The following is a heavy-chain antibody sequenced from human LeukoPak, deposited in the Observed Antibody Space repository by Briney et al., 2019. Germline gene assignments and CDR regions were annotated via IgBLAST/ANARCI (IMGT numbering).Heavy chain of an antibody. V-gene: IGHV3-23*01. CDR1: GFTFSSYG. CDR3: AKDSHDSMVRGAIITPAFDY. Sequence: GGSLRLSCAASGFTFSSYGMHWVRQAPGKGLEWVSGISGSGANPYYADSVEGRFTISRDNSENTLYLQMSNLRAEDTAVYYCAKDSHDSMVRGAIITPAFDYWGQGTLVTVSS. CDR2: ISGSGANP. D-gene: IGHD3-10*01. J-gene: IGHJ4*02.